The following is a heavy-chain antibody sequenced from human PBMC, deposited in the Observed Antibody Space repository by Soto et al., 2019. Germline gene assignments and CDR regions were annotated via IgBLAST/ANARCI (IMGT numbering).Heavy chain of an antibody. CDR2: IYYSGST. CDR3: ARHVDGGYYYYYMDV. D-gene: IGHD3-16*01. CDR1: GGSISSYY. Sequence: SETLSLTCTVSGGSISSYYWSWIRQPPGKGLEWIGYIYYSGSTNYNPSLKSRVTISVDTSKNQFSLKLSSVTAADTAVYYCARHVDGGYYYYYMDVWGKRTTVTVSS. J-gene: IGHJ6*03. V-gene: IGHV4-59*08.